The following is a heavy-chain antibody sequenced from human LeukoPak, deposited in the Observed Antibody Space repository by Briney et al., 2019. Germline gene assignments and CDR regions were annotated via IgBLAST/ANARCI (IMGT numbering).Heavy chain of an antibody. CDR2: MSSDSTRS. Sequence: GGSLRLSCVASGFTFDDYGMTWVRQAPGKGLVWVSRMSSDSTRSSHADSVKGRFTISRDNAKKMVYLQMNSLRVEDSAVYYCAAGPSSNGHQLPYWGQGTLVTVSS. J-gene: IGHJ4*02. D-gene: IGHD4-11*01. CDR1: GFTFDDYG. CDR3: AAGPSSNGHQLPY. V-gene: IGHV3-74*01.